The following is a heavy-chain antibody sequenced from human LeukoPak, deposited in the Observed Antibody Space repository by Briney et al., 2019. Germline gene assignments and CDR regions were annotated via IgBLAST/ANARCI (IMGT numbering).Heavy chain of an antibody. CDR2: IYHSGST. D-gene: IGHD3-3*01. CDR1: GYSISSGYY. CDR3: ARQEWEILEWLYHDY. J-gene: IGHJ4*02. V-gene: IGHV4-38-2*01. Sequence: PSETLSLTCAVSGYSISSGYYWGWIRQPPGKGLEWIGSIYHSGSTYYNPSLKSRVTISVDTSKNQFSLKLSSVTAADTAVYYCARQEWEILEWLYHDYWGQGTLVTVSS.